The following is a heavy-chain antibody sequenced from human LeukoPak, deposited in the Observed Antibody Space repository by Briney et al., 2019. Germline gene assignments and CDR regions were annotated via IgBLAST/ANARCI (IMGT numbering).Heavy chain of an antibody. J-gene: IGHJ6*02. CDR2: ISDSGST. D-gene: IGHD3-10*01. Sequence: SETLSLTCTVSRRSLSSYHWSWIPQPTAWGLECIGYISDSGSTNYTPSLKSRVTISGDTSKNKFSLKLSTVTAADTAVYYCARYGAGSYSFGMDVWGQGTTVTVSS. CDR3: ARYGAGSYSFGMDV. CDR1: RRSLSSYH. V-gene: IGHV4-59*08.